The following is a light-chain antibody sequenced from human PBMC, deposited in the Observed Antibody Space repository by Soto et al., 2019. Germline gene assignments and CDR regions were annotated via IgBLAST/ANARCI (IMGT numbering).Light chain of an antibody. CDR3: CSYVGATTYV. Sequence: QSVLTQPASVSGSPGQSITISYTGSSNTIGGYNVVSWYQQHPGKAPKVIIYEGIKRPSGVSNRFSGAISGSTASLTISGLQAEDEADYYCCSYVGATTYVFGSGTKSPS. V-gene: IGLV2-23*01. J-gene: IGLJ1*01. CDR1: SNTIGGYNV. CDR2: EGI.